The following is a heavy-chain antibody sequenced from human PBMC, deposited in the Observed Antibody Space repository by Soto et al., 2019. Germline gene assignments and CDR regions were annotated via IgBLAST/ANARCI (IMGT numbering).Heavy chain of an antibody. Sequence: GASVKVSCKASGYIFTNYAIHWVRQAPGQRLEWMGWINAGNGKTKYSQNFQGRVTITRDTSASIAYMEVNGLRSEDTAVYYCARDILFDYWGQGTLVTVSS. CDR2: INAGNGKT. CDR3: ARDILFDY. J-gene: IGHJ4*02. CDR1: GYIFTNYA. D-gene: IGHD2-15*01. V-gene: IGHV1-3*01.